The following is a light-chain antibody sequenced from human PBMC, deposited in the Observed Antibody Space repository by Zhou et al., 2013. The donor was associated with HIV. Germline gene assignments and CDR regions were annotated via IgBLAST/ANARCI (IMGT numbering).Light chain of an antibody. CDR3: QQYNNWPT. CDR1: QGISSW. J-gene: IGKJ4*01. Sequence: MTQSPSSVSASVGDRVTITCRASQGISSWLAWYQHKPGQVPRLLIYGASTRATGIPARFSGSGSGTEFTLTISSLQSEDFAVYYCQQYNNWPTFGGGTKVEIK. V-gene: IGKV3-15*01. CDR2: GAS.